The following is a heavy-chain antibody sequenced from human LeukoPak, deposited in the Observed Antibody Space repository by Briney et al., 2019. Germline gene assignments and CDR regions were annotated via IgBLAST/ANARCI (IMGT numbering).Heavy chain of an antibody. D-gene: IGHD2/OR15-2a*01. J-gene: IGHJ6*03. CDR1: GYSIIRGNN. CDR2: GYHTGDT. V-gene: IGHV4-38-2*01. CDR3: VRHSIAGYYYYLDV. Sequence: SKTLSLTCAASGYSIIRGNNGAGIRQPPGRGLGGLGSGYHTGDTYYNPSLESRVIISLDMSKNQISLKVTSVTAADTAVYHCVRHSIAGYYYYLDVWGKGTTVTVSS.